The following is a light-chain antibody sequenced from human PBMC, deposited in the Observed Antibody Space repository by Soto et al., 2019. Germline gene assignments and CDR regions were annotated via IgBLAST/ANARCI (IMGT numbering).Light chain of an antibody. V-gene: IGKV3-11*01. CDR2: DAS. CDR1: QSVSSY. Sequence: EIVLTQSPATLSLSPGARATLSCRASQSVSSYLAWYQQKPGQAPRLLIYDASNRATGIPARFSGSGSGTEFTLTISSLEPEDFAAYYCHKRRKWPPYTLGQVTKLEIK. J-gene: IGKJ2*01. CDR3: HKRRKWPPYT.